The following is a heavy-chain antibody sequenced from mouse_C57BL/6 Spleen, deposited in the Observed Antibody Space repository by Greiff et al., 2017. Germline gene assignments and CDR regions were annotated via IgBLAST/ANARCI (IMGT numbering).Heavy chain of an antibody. CDR2: IDPSDSYT. J-gene: IGHJ3*01. V-gene: IGHV1-69*01. CDR3: ARGDEAWFAY. D-gene: IGHD3-3*01. Sequence: QVQLQQPGAELVMPGASVKLSCKASGYTFTSYWMHWVKQRPGPGLEWIGEIDPSDSYTNYNQKFKGKSTLTVDKSSSTAYMQLSSLTSEDSAVYYCARGDEAWFAYWGQGTLVTVSA. CDR1: GYTFTSYW.